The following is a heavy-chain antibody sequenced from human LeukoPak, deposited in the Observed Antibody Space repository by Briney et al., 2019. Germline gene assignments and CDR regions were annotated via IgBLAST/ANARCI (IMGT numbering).Heavy chain of an antibody. D-gene: IGHD3-10*01. CDR2: INPNSGGT. J-gene: IGHJ4*02. Sequence: GASVKVSCKASGYTFTGYYMHWVRQAPGQGLEWMGWINPNSGGTNYAQKFQGRVTMTRDTSISTAYMELSRLRSDDTAVYYCAGRDITMVRGVMNYWGQGTLVTVSS. V-gene: IGHV1-2*02. CDR1: GYTFTGYY. CDR3: AGRDITMVRGVMNY.